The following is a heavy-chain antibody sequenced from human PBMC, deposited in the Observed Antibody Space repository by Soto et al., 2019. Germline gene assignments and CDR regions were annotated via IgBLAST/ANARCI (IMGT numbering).Heavy chain of an antibody. CDR2: IYHSGST. CDR3: ATAGGLGAVAADY. J-gene: IGHJ4*02. D-gene: IGHD6-19*01. CDR1: GGSISSGGYS. Sequence: QLQLQESDSGLVKPSQTLSLTCAVSGGSISSGGYSWSWIQQPPGKGLEWIGYIYHSGSTYYNPSLKSRVTISVDRSKNQFSLKLSSVTAADTAVYYCATAGGLGAVAADYWGQGTLVTVSS. V-gene: IGHV4-30-2*01.